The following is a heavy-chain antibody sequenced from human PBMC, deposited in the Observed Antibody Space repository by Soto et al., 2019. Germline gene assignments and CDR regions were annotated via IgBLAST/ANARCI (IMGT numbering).Heavy chain of an antibody. CDR3: ARVRYFAPDP. J-gene: IGHJ5*02. CDR1: GASLTIGNHY. V-gene: IGHV4-61*01. CDR2: ISYSAIT. D-gene: IGHD3-9*01. Sequence: SETLSLTCTVSGASLTIGNHYWSWIRQPPGKGLEWIGYISYSAITNYNPSLKSRVAISADMSKNQFSLKLSSVTAADTAVYYCARVRYFAPDPWGQGTLVTV.